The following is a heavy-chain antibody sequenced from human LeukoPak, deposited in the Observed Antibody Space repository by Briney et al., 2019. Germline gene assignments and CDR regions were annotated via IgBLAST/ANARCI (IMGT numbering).Heavy chain of an antibody. D-gene: IGHD5-18*01. Sequence: SETLSLTCAVYGGSFSGYYWSWIRQPPGKGLEWIGEINHSGSTNYNPSLKSRVTISVGTSKNQFSLKLSSVTAADTAVYYCARRGYSYGFDYWGQGTLVTVSS. CDR1: GGSFSGYY. CDR3: ARRGYSYGFDY. CDR2: INHSGST. V-gene: IGHV4-34*01. J-gene: IGHJ4*02.